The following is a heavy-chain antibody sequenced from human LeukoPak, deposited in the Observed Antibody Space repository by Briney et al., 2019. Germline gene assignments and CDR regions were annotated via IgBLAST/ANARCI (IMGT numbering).Heavy chain of an antibody. V-gene: IGHV4-59*01. D-gene: IGHD6-6*01. CDR1: GGSISNYY. CDR2: IYYTGST. J-gene: IGHJ4*02. CDR3: ARWGSIAVARFDY. Sequence: SETLSLTCTVSGGSISNYYWSWIRQPPGKGLEWIGYIYYTGSTNYNPSLTSRVNISVDTSKNLFSLNLTSVTAADTAVYYCARWGSIAVARFDYWGQGTLVTVSS.